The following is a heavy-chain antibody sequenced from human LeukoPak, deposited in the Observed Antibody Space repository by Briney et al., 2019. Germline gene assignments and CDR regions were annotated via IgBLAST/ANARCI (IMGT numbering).Heavy chain of an antibody. J-gene: IGHJ4*02. CDR2: IYYSGST. CDR1: GGSISSYY. D-gene: IGHD3-22*01. Sequence: PSETLSLTCTVSGGSISSYYWSWIRQPPGKGLEWIGYIYYSGSTNYNPSLKSRVTISVDTSKNQFSLKLSSVTAADTAVYYCARLKDSSGSFDYWGQGTLVTVSS. CDR3: ARLKDSSGSFDY. V-gene: IGHV4-59*01.